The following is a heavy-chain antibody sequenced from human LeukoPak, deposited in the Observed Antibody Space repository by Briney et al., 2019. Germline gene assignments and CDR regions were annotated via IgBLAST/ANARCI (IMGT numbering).Heavy chain of an antibody. Sequence: SETLSLTCTVSGGSISRYYWSWIRQPPGKGLEWIGYIYYSGSTNYNPSLKSRVTISVDTSKNQFSLKLSSVTAADTAVYYCAGGVYSSGWYSHWYYYGMDVWGQGTTVTVSS. J-gene: IGHJ6*02. V-gene: IGHV4-59*08. D-gene: IGHD6-19*01. CDR2: IYYSGST. CDR3: AGGVYSSGWYSHWYYYGMDV. CDR1: GGSISRYY.